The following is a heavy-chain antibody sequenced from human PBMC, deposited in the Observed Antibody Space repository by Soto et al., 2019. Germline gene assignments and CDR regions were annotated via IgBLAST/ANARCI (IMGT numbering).Heavy chain of an antibody. J-gene: IGHJ3*02. CDR2: IYYSGST. D-gene: IGHD6-19*01. CDR1: GGSISSSSYY. Sequence: QLQLQESGPGLVKPSETLSLTCTVSGGSISSSSYYWGWIRQPPGKGLEWIGSIYYSGSTYYNPPLKSRVTISVGTSKNQFSPKMSSVAAADTAVYYCARRVVAVGGTGAFDIWGQGTMVTVSS. V-gene: IGHV4-39*01. CDR3: ARRVVAVGGTGAFDI.